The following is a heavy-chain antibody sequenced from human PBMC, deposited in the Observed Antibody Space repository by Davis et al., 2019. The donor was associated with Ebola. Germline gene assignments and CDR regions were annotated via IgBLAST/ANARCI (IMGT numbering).Heavy chain of an antibody. Sequence: SGPTLVKPTQTLTLTCTFSGFSLSTSGVGVGWIRQPPGKALEWLARIDWDDDKFYSTSPKTRLTISKDTSKNQVVLTMTDMDPIDTATYYCVRGSGYDYYAYWGQGTRVSVSS. CDR1: GFSLSTSGVG. D-gene: IGHD5-12*01. V-gene: IGHV2-70*04. J-gene: IGHJ4*02. CDR2: IDWDDDK. CDR3: VRGSGYDYYAY.